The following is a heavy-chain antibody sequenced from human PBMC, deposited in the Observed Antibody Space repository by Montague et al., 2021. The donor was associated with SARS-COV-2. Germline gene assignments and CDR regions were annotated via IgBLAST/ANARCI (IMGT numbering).Heavy chain of an antibody. Sequence: SETLSLTCTVSGFSIGSGDYWGCLRHPPRKVLGWIGSIYNSRTNYYNPPLQRRLTMLIDTSTNQSLLRLTAVTAADTAVFFCVREKASGLRNVFDIWGQGTTVTVSS. V-gene: IGHV4-38-2*02. CDR3: VREKASGLRNVFDI. D-gene: IGHD6-25*01. J-gene: IGHJ3*02. CDR1: GFSIGSGDY. CDR2: IYNSRTN.